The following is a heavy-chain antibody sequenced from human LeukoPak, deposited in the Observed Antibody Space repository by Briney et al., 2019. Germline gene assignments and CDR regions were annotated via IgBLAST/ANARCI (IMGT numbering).Heavy chain of an antibody. Sequence: SETLSLTCTVSGGSISSYYWNWIWQPPGKGLEWIGYIFYSGITNYNPSLKSRVTISVDTSKKQFSLKLTSVTAADTAVYYCARDSGSYLHWFAPWGQGTLVTVSS. V-gene: IGHV4-59*01. CDR3: ARDSGSYLHWFAP. D-gene: IGHD1-26*01. CDR1: GGSISSYY. J-gene: IGHJ5*02. CDR2: IFYSGIT.